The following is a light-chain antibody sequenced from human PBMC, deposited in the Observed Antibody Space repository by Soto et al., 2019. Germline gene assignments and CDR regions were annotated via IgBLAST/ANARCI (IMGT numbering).Light chain of an antibody. V-gene: IGKV3-20*01. Sequence: IVLTQSPGTLSLSPGERATLSCRASQSVSSSYLAWYQQKPGQAPRLLISGASSRATGIPDRFSGSGSATDFTLTISRLEPEDFALYYCQHYGRSPITFGQGTRLEIK. CDR3: QHYGRSPIT. J-gene: IGKJ5*01. CDR1: QSVSSSY. CDR2: GAS.